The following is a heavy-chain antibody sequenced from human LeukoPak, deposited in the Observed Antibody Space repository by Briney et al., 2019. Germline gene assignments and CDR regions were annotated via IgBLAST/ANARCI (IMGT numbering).Heavy chain of an antibody. J-gene: IGHJ4*02. CDR3: ARDLLPYDFWSGPTHNFDY. CDR2: INPSGGST. D-gene: IGHD3-3*01. V-gene: IGHV1-46*01. CDR1: GYTFTSYY. Sequence: ASVKVSCKASGYTFTSYYMHWVRQAPGQGLEWMGIINPSGGSTSYAQKFQGRVTMTRDMSTSTVYMELSSLRSEDTAAYYCARDLLPYDFWSGPTHNFDYWGQGTLVTVSS.